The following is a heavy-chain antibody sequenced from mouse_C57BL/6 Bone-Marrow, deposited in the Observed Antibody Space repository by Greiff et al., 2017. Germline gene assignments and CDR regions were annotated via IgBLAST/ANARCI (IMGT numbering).Heavy chain of an antibody. CDR1: GFNIKDDY. CDR3: TTPIYDDYDLDY. Sequence: VQLKESGAELVRPGASVKLSCTASGFNIKDDYMHWVKQRPEQGLEWIGWIDPENGDTEYASKFQGKATITADTSSNTAYLQLSSLTSEDTAVYYCTTPIYDDYDLDYWGQGTTLTVSS. V-gene: IGHV14-4*01. J-gene: IGHJ2*01. CDR2: IDPENGDT. D-gene: IGHD2-4*01.